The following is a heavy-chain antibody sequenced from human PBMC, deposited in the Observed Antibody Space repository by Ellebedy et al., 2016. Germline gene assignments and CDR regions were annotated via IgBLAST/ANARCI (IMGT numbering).Heavy chain of an antibody. CDR3: ARTVVVTAIQYYYYGMDV. CDR1: GGTFSSYA. J-gene: IGHJ6*02. CDR2: IIPIFGTA. V-gene: IGHV1-69*13. D-gene: IGHD2-21*02. Sequence: SVKVSXKASGGTFSSYAISWVRQAPGQGLEWMGGIIPIFGTANCAQKFQGRVRITADASTRTVYMDLSSLSSEDTAVYYCARTVVVTAIQYYYYGMDVWGQGTTVTVSS.